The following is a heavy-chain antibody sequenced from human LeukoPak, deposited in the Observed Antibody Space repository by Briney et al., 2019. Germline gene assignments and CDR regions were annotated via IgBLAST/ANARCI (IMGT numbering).Heavy chain of an antibody. D-gene: IGHD5-24*01. Sequence: PSETLSLTCTVSGGFLNNYYWSWIRQPPGRGLEWIGYVSYTGSTNYSPSLKSRVTISIDTSKNQFSLKLNSVTAADTAVYYCARRLNGMAAIDRYFDYWGQGTLVTVSS. J-gene: IGHJ4*02. CDR3: ARRLNGMAAIDRYFDY. CDR1: GGFLNNYY. V-gene: IGHV4-59*08. CDR2: VSYTGST.